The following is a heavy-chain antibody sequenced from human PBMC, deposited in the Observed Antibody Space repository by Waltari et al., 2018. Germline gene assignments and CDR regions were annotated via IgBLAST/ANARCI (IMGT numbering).Heavy chain of an antibody. D-gene: IGHD3-10*01. CDR1: GFTFSSYS. Sequence: EVQLVESGGGLVKPGGSLRLSCAASGFTFSSYSMNWVRQAPGKGLEWVSSISSSSSYIYSADSVKGRFTISRDNATNSLYLQMNSLRAEDTAVYYCARTPRVTMVRGNYWGQGTLVTVSS. CDR2: ISSSSSYI. V-gene: IGHV3-21*01. J-gene: IGHJ4*02. CDR3: ARTPRVTMVRGNY.